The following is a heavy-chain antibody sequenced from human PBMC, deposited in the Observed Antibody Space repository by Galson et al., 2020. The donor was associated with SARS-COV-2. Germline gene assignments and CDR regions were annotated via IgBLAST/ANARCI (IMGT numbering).Heavy chain of an antibody. J-gene: IGHJ6*02. D-gene: IGHD6-19*01. CDR2: IWSGGTNE. CDR1: GFTFSSYG. CDR3: ARPGIVLAGTGSTYGMDV. Sequence: GGSLRLSCVASGFTFSSYGMHWVRQAPGKGLEWVAVIWSGGTNEYYADSVKGRFTISRDNSKSTLHLQMNGLRVEDTAVYYCARPGIVLAGTGSTYGMDVWGQGTTVTVS. V-gene: IGHV3-33*01.